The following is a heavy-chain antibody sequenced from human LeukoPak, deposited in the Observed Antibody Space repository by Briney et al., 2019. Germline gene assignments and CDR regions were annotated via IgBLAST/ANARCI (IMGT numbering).Heavy chain of an antibody. Sequence: GASVKVSCKASGYTFTSYGISGVREAPGQGLEWMGCTSAYNGNTNYAQKLQGRVTMTTDTSTSTAYMELRSLRSDDTAVYYCARDQHGGYSYGDLDYWGQGTLVTVSS. J-gene: IGHJ4*02. CDR2: TSAYNGNT. CDR3: ARDQHGGYSYGDLDY. CDR1: GYTFTSYG. D-gene: IGHD5-18*01. V-gene: IGHV1-18*01.